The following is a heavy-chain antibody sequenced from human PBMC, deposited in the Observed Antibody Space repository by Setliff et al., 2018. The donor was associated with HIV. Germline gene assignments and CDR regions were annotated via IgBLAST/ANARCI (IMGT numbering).Heavy chain of an antibody. D-gene: IGHD4-17*01. V-gene: IGHV1-18*01. CDR1: GFTFTDYG. J-gene: IGHJ4*02. CDR2: IGGYEHNI. CDR3: TRDRGYGVDTFDF. Sequence: ASVKVSCKASGFTFTDYGFSWVRQAPGQGLEWMGWIGGYEHNINYAQKFRDRVILTKDTSTTTVYMELMSLRFDDTAIYYCTRDRGYGVDTFDFWGQGTQVTVSS.